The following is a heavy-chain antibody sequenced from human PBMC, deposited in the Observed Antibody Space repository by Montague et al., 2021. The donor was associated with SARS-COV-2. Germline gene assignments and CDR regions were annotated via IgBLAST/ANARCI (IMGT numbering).Heavy chain of an antibody. CDR2: ISYDGSNK. CDR1: GFTFSSYA. V-gene: IGHV3-30*04. J-gene: IGHJ3*02. D-gene: IGHD1-26*01. Sequence: SLSLSCAASGFTFSSYAMHWVRQAPGKGLEWVAVISYDGSNKYYADSVKGRFTISRDNSKNTLYLQMNSLRAEDTAVYYCASGGIVGATWGAFDIWGQGTMVTVSS. CDR3: ASGGIVGATWGAFDI.